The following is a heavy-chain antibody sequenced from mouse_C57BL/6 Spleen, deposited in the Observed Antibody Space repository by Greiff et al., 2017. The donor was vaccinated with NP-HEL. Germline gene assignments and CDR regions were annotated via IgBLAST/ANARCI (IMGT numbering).Heavy chain of an antibody. D-gene: IGHD2-1*01. CDR3: ARIPPYGNPFAY. CDR2: IWWDDDK. CDR1: GFSLSTFGMG. J-gene: IGHJ3*01. Sequence: QVTLKVSGPGILQPSQTLSLTCSFSGFSLSTFGMGVGWIRQPSGKGLEWLAHIWWDDDKYYNPALKSRLTISKDTSKNQVFLKIANVDTADTATYYCARIPPYGNPFAYWGQGTLVTVSA. V-gene: IGHV8-8*01.